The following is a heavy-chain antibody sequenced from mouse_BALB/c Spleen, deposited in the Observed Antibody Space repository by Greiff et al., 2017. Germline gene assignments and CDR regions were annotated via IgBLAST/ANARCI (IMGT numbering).Heavy chain of an antibody. Sequence: EVQRVESGGGLVQPKGSLKLSCAASGFTFNTYAMNWVRQAPGKGLEWVARIRSKSNNYATYYADSVKDRFTISRDDSQSMLYLQMNNLKTEDTAMYYCVRHRYDYFDYWGQGTTLTVSS. CDR3: VRHRYDYFDY. CDR1: GFTFNTYA. V-gene: IGHV10-1*02. J-gene: IGHJ2*01. D-gene: IGHD2-14*01. CDR2: IRSKSNNYAT.